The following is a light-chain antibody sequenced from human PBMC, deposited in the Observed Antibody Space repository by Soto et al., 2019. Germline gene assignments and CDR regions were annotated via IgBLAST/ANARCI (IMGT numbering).Light chain of an antibody. CDR2: YDS. J-gene: IGLJ2*01. Sequence: SYELTQPPSVSVAPGKTARITCGGDNIGTKSVHWYQQKPGQAPVMVIFYDSDRPSGIPERFSGSNSENTATLTISSVEAGDGADYYCQVWDSSSDHPVFGGGTKVTVL. CDR3: QVWDSSSDHPV. CDR1: NIGTKS. V-gene: IGLV3-21*04.